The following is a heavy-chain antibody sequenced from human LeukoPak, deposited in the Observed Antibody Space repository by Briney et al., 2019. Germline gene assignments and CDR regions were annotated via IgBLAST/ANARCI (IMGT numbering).Heavy chain of an antibody. CDR1: GFTFSSYA. J-gene: IGHJ6*02. V-gene: IGHV3-64*01. CDR2: ISSYGGST. D-gene: IGHD5-12*01. Sequence: GGSLRPSCAASGFTFSSYAMHWVRQAPGKGLEYISSISSYGGSTNYANSVKGRFTISRDNPKNTLFLQMGSLRAEDMAVYYCARGGYENYYYYGMDVWGQGTTVTVSS. CDR3: ARGGYENYYYYGMDV.